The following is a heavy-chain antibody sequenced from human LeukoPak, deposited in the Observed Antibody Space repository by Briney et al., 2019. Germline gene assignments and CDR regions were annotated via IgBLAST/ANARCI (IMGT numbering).Heavy chain of an antibody. CDR3: AKAARLNSSSWSRDY. J-gene: IGHJ4*02. CDR2: ISYDGSNK. V-gene: IGHV3-30*18. D-gene: IGHD6-13*01. CDR1: GFTFSSHG. Sequence: PGGSLRLSCAASGFTFSSHGMHWVRQAPGKGLEWVAVISYDGSNKYYADSVKGRFTISRDNSKNTLYLQMNSLRAEDTAVYYCAKAARLNSSSWSRDYWGQGTLVTVSS.